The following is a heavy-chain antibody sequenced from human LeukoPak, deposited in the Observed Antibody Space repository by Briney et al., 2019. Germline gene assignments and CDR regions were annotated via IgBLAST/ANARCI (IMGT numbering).Heavy chain of an antibody. CDR3: ARGVVIAPQTFDY. D-gene: IGHD2-21*01. J-gene: IGHJ4*02. V-gene: IGHV4-34*01. Sequence: SETLSLTCAVYGGSFNGYYWSWIRQPPGKGLEWIGEINHSGSTNYNPSLKSRVTISVDTSKNQFSLKLSSVTAADTAVYYCARGVVIAPQTFDYWGQGTLVTVSS. CDR1: GGSFNGYY. CDR2: INHSGST.